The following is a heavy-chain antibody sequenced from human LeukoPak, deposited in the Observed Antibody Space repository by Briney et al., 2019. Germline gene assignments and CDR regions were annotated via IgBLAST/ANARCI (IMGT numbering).Heavy chain of an antibody. V-gene: IGHV3-23*01. D-gene: IGHD3-10*01. J-gene: IGHJ4*02. CDR3: AKLATNYGSGSLYFDD. Sequence: PGGSLRLSCAASGFTFSSYAMSWVRQAPGKGLEWVSAISGSGGSTYYADSVKGRFTISRDNSKNTVYLQMNSLRAEDTAVYFCAKLATNYGSGSLYFDDWGQGTLVTVSS. CDR1: GFTFSSYA. CDR2: ISGSGGST.